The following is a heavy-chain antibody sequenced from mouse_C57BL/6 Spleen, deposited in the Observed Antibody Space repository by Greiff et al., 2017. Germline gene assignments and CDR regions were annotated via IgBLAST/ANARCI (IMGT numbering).Heavy chain of an antibody. CDR2: ISGGGGNT. CDR3: ARLSSYYSPYFDY. J-gene: IGHJ2*01. V-gene: IGHV5-9*01. D-gene: IGHD2-12*01. Sequence: EVQRVESGGGLVKPGGSLKLSCAASGFTFSSYTMSWVRQTPEKRLEWVATISGGGGNTYYPDSVKGRFTISRDNAKNTLYLQMSSLRSEDTALYYCARLSSYYSPYFDYWGQGTTLTVSS. CDR1: GFTFSSYT.